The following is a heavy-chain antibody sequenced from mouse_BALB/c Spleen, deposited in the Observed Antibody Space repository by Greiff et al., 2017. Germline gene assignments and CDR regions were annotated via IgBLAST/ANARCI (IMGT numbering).Heavy chain of an antibody. Sequence: EVKLMESGGGLVQPGGSLRLSCATSGFTFTDYYMSWVRQPPGKALEWLGFIRNKANGYTTEYSASVKGRFTISRDNSQSILYLQMNTLRAEDSATYYCERGDYYGYWGQGTTLTVSS. J-gene: IGHJ2*01. CDR3: ERGDYYGY. CDR2: IRNKANGYTT. V-gene: IGHV7-3*02. CDR1: GFTFTDYY. D-gene: IGHD1-1*01.